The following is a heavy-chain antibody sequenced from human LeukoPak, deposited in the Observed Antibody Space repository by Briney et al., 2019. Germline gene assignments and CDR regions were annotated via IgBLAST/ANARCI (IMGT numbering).Heavy chain of an antibody. J-gene: IGHJ1*01. CDR3: ATCGDCYPEYFQH. D-gene: IGHD2-21*02. CDR1: GFTVSSNY. V-gene: IGHV3-66*01. Sequence: GGSLRLFCAASGFTVSSNYMSWVRQAPGKGLEWVSVIYSGGSTYYADSVKGRFTISRDNSKNTLYLQMNSLRAEDTAVYYCATCGDCYPEYFQHWGQGTLVTVSS. CDR2: IYSGGST.